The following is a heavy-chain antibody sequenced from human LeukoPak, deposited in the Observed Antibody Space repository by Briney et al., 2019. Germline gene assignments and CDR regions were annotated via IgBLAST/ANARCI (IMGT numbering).Heavy chain of an antibody. CDR2: INHSGST. J-gene: IGHJ4*02. V-gene: IGHV4-34*01. D-gene: IGHD3/OR15-3a*01. Sequence: KPSETLSLTCAVYGGSFSGYYWSWIRQPPGKGLEWIGEINHSGSTNYNPSLKSRVTISVDTSKNQFSLKLSSVTAADTAVYYCVRDRDWGFDYWGQGTLVTVSS. CDR1: GGSFSGYY. CDR3: VRDRDWGFDY.